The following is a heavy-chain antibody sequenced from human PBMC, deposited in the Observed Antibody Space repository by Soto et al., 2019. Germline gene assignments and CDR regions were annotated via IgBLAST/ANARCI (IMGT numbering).Heavy chain of an antibody. CDR2: MNPNSGNT. Sequence: QVQLVQSGAEVKKSGASVKVSCKASGYSFTSYDINWVRQATGQGLEWMGWMNPNSGNTGYAQKFQDRVTMTRDTSVTTAYLELSSLRSEDTAVYYCASPPYHYDSSGYVFGMDVWGQGTTVTVSS. V-gene: IGHV1-8*01. CDR1: GYSFTSYD. J-gene: IGHJ6*02. D-gene: IGHD3-22*01. CDR3: ASPPYHYDSSGYVFGMDV.